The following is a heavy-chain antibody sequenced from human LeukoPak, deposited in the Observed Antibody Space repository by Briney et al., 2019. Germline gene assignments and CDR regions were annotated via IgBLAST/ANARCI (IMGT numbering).Heavy chain of an antibody. D-gene: IGHD6-13*01. CDR3: ARAGIAAAGLFDY. J-gene: IGHJ4*02. CDR2: ISWNSGSI. CDR1: GFTFDDYA. V-gene: IGHV3-9*01. Sequence: GGSLRLSWAASGFTFDDYAMHWVRQAPGKGLEWVSGISWNSGSIGYVDSVKGRFTISRDNAKNSLYLQMNSLRAEDTAVYYCARAGIAAAGLFDYWGQGTLVTVSS.